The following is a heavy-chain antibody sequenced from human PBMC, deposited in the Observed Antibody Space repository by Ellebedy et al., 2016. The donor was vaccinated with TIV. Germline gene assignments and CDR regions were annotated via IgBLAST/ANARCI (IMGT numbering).Heavy chain of an antibody. Sequence: PGGSLRLSCAASGFTFSTYAMSWVRQAPGKGLEWVSGFGVSGDTTYYADSGKGRFTISRDNSRNTLSLEMNSLTAEDTAMYYCSRGKSGTYIHHAFDQWGQGTLVTVSS. D-gene: IGHD1-14*01. CDR2: FGVSGDTT. CDR1: GFTFSTYA. J-gene: IGHJ4*02. V-gene: IGHV3-23*01. CDR3: SRGKSGTYIHHAFDQ.